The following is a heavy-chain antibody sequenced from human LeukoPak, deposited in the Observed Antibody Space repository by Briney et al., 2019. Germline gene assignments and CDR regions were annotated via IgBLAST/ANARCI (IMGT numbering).Heavy chain of an antibody. CDR1: GLTFSRYA. Sequence: GRSLRLSCEASGLTFSRYAMHWVRQAPGKGLEWVAVIWYDGSNKYYADSVKGRFTISRDNSKNTLYLQMNSLRAEDTAVYYCAREEQQGYYGMDVWGQGTTVTVSS. CDR3: AREEQQGYYGMDV. V-gene: IGHV3-33*08. CDR2: IWYDGSNK. J-gene: IGHJ6*02.